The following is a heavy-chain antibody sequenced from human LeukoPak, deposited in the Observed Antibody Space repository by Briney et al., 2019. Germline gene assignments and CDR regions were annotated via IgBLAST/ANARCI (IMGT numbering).Heavy chain of an antibody. D-gene: IGHD2-15*01. CDR3: AKDRRLGYCSGGSCYLDY. CDR2: ISYDGSNK. J-gene: IGHJ4*02. V-gene: IGHV3-30*18. CDR1: GFTFSSYG. Sequence: GGSLRLSCAASGFTFSSYGMHWVRQAPGKGLEWVAVISYDGSNKYYADSVKGRLTISRDNSKNTLYLQMNSLRAEDTAVYYCAKDRRLGYCSGGSCYLDYWSQGTLVTVSS.